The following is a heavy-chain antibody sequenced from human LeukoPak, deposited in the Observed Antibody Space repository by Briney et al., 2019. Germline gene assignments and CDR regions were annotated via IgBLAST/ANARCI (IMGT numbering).Heavy chain of an antibody. J-gene: IGHJ5*02. CDR3: ARGLFLGRFDP. CDR2: VNSNGGGV. CDR1: GYTFSGYY. V-gene: IGHV1-2*06. D-gene: IGHD3-10*02. Sequence: GASVKVSCKTSGYTFSGYYIHWVRQAPGQGLEWMGRVNSNGGGVNYAQKFQGRVTLTRDTSISTAYVGLSRLGSDDTAVYYCARGLFLGRFDPWGQGTLVTVSS.